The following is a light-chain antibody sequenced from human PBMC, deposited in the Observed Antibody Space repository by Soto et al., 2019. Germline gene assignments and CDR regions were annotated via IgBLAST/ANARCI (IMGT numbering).Light chain of an antibody. CDR1: QSVSSNY. V-gene: IGKV3-20*01. CDR3: QQYGSSPT. J-gene: IGKJ1*01. CDR2: DVS. Sequence: DIVLTQSPGTLSLSPGERATLSCRSSQSVSSNYLAWYQQKPDQAPRLVIYDVSGRATGIPDRFSGSGSGTAFTLTISRLEPEDSAVYYCQQYGSSPTFVQGTNVEIK.